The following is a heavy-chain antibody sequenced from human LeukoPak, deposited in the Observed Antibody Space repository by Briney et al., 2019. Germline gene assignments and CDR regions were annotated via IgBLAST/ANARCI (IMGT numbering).Heavy chain of an antibody. Sequence: GASVKVSCKASGGTFSSYAISWVRQAPGQGLEWMGRIIPILGIANYAQKFQGRVTITADKSTSTAYMELSSLRSEDTAVYYCARGSGGSCFDYWGQGTLVTVSS. CDR3: ARGSGGSCFDY. CDR1: GGTFSSYA. V-gene: IGHV1-69*04. J-gene: IGHJ4*02. D-gene: IGHD2-15*01. CDR2: IIPILGIA.